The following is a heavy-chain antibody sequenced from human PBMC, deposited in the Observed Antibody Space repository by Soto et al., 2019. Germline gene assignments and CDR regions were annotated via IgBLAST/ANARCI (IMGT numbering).Heavy chain of an antibody. CDR1: GFTFRTFV. Sequence: PGGSLRLSCEVSGFTFRTFVVSWVRQAPGKGLEWVSSFDGVGDSTYYADSVKGRFTIFKDSSRNRLFLQMNSLRADDTAVYYCAKDLEWVFPWGHYHYHGMDVWGQGTTVTGS. CDR3: AKDLEWVFPWGHYHYHGMDV. D-gene: IGHD3-3*01. V-gene: IGHV3-23*01. J-gene: IGHJ6*02. CDR2: FDGVGDST.